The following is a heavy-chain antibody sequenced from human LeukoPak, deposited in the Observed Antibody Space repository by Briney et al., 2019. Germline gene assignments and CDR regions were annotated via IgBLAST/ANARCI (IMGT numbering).Heavy chain of an antibody. CDR2: ISGSGGST. CDR3: AKDFDCSSTSCPSDLPNWFDP. CDR1: GFTFSSYS. Sequence: PGGSLRLSCAASGFTFSSYSMSWVRQAPGKGLEWVSAISGSGGSTYYADSVKGRFTISRDNSKNTLYLQMNSLRAEDTAVYYCAKDFDCSSTSCPSDLPNWFDPWGQGTLVTVSS. V-gene: IGHV3-23*01. D-gene: IGHD2-2*01. J-gene: IGHJ5*02.